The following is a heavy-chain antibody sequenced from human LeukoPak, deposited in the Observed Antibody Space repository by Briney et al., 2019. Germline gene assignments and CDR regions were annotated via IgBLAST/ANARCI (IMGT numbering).Heavy chain of an antibody. Sequence: GGSLRLSCAASGSTLSSYAMSWVRQAPGKGLEWVSAISGSGGSTYYADSVKGRFTISRDNSKNTLYLQMNSLRAEDTAVYYCAVLLLWFGELPGADYWGQGTLVTVSS. CDR2: ISGSGGST. J-gene: IGHJ4*02. CDR3: AVLLLWFGELPGADY. CDR1: GSTLSSYA. V-gene: IGHV3-23*01. D-gene: IGHD3-10*01.